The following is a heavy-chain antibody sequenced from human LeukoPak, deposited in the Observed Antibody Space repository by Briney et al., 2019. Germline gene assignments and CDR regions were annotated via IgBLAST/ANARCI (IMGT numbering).Heavy chain of an antibody. D-gene: IGHD3-22*01. CDR3: AGEPIYYDSSGYYYAVGYAFDI. J-gene: IGHJ3*02. Sequence: PSETLSLTCTVSGGSISSYYWSWIRQPAGKGLEWIGRIYTSGSTNYNPSLKSRVTMSVDTSKNQFSLKLSSVTAADTAVYYCAGEPIYYDSSGYYYAVGYAFDIWGQGTMVTVSS. CDR1: GGSISSYY. V-gene: IGHV4-4*07. CDR2: IYTSGST.